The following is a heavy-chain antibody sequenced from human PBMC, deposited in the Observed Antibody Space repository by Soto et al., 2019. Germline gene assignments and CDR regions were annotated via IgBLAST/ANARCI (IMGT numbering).Heavy chain of an antibody. CDR3: GGEYYDILTGYSIYYYYYDMDV. CDR1: GGTFSSYA. D-gene: IGHD3-9*01. J-gene: IGHJ6*02. V-gene: IGHV1-69*13. Sequence: GASVKVSCKASGGTFSSYAISWVRQAPGQGLEWMGGIIPIFGTANYAQKFQGRVTITADESTSTAYMELSSLRSEDTAVYYCGGEYYDILTGYSIYYYYYDMDVWGQGTTVTVSS. CDR2: IIPIFGTA.